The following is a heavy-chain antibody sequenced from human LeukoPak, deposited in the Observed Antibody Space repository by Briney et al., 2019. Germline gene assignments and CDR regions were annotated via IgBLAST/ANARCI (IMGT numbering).Heavy chain of an antibody. J-gene: IGHJ5*02. Sequence: SETLSLTCTVSGGSIGSYYWSWIRQPPGEGLEWIGYIYYIGSTNYNPSLKSRVTISVDTSKNQFSLKLSSVTAADTAVYYCARDGGCSGGSCYSGWFDPWGQGTLVTVSS. V-gene: IGHV4-59*01. CDR1: GGSIGSYY. CDR3: ARDGGCSGGSCYSGWFDP. CDR2: IYYIGST. D-gene: IGHD2-15*01.